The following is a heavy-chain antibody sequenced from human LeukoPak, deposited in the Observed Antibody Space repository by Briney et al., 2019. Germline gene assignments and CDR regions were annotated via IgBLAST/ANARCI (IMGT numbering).Heavy chain of an antibody. CDR2: INPSGGT. CDR3: ARGPRGVLWFGEFLL. CDR1: GYTFSIYN. J-gene: IGHJ4*02. Sequence: ASVKVSCKASGYTFSIYNMHWVRQAPGQGLGWMGIINPSGGTSYAQKLQGRITMTRDTSTSTVYMELSSLRSEDTAVYYCARGPRGVLWFGEFLLWGQGTLVTVSS. V-gene: IGHV1-46*01. D-gene: IGHD3-10*01.